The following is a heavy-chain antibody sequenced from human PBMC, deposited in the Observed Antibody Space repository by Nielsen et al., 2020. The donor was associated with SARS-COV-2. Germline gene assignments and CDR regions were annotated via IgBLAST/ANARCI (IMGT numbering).Heavy chain of an antibody. CDR3: ARGRDGYSYFDS. D-gene: IGHD5-24*01. Sequence: SETLSLTCAVSGDSVSSNDWWTWVRQSPGKGLGWIVEVSHSGSTTYSPSLKSRITISVDTSKSQFSLKLRSVTAADTAVYYCARGRDGYSYFDSWGQGTLVTVSS. CDR1: GDSVSSNDW. CDR2: VSHSGST. V-gene: IGHV4-4*02. J-gene: IGHJ4*02.